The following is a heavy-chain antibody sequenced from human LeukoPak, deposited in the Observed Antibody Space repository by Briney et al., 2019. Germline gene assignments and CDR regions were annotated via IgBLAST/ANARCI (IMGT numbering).Heavy chain of an antibody. CDR3: ARAPPMDYGDPGDY. Sequence: PGGSLRLSCAASGFTFSSYSMNWVRQAPGKGLEWVSSISSSSSYIYYADSVKGRFTISRDNAKNSLYLQMNSLRAEDTAVYYCARAPPMDYGDPGDYWGQGTLVTVSS. J-gene: IGHJ4*02. D-gene: IGHD4-17*01. CDR1: GFTFSSYS. V-gene: IGHV3-21*01. CDR2: ISSSSSYI.